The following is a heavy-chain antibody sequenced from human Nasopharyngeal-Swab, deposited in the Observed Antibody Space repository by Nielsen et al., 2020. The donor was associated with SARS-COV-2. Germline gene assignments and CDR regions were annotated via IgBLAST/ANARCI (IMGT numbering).Heavy chain of an antibody. CDR2: IYPGDSDT. D-gene: IGHD5-18*01. CDR1: GYRFTSYW. CDR3: ARLDRYGEYFQH. V-gene: IGHV5-51*01. J-gene: IGHJ1*01. Sequence: GGSLRLSCKGSGYRFTSYWIGWVRQMPGKGLEWMGIIYPGDSDTRYSPSFQGQVTMSADKSISTAYLQWSSLKASDTAMCYCARLDRYGEYFQHWGQGTLVTVSS.